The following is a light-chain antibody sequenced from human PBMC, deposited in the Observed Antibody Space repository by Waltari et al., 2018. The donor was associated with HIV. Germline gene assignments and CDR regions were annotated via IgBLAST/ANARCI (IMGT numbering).Light chain of an antibody. CDR1: SVRTYY. J-gene: IGLJ3*02. Sequence: SSELAQDPAVSVDLGQTVRITCQGDSVRTYYSSWYQQKPGQAPVLVFYGKNNRPSGIPDRFSGSSSGDTASLTITGAQAEDEADYYCNSRDTTGHWFFGGGTKVTVL. CDR3: NSRDTTGHWF. V-gene: IGLV3-19*01. CDR2: GKN.